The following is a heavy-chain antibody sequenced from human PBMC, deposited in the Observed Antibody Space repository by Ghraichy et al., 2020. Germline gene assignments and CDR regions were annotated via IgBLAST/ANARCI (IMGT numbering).Heavy chain of an antibody. J-gene: IGHJ5*02. CDR3: ARGSRDRTGYASGCFDL. Sequence: SETLSLTCSVSGYSVTSSTFYWGWIRQPPGKGLEWLVYLYHSGITNVNPSLKSRLTISVDTSNNRISLNLTSLIAADAAVYYCARGSRDRTGYASGCFDLWGQGTLVTVSS. CDR2: LYHSGIT. CDR1: GYSVTSSTFY. D-gene: IGHD3/OR15-3a*01. V-gene: IGHV4-61*01.